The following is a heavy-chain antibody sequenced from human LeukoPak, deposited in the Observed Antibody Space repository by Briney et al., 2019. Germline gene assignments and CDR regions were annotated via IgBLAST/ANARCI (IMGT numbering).Heavy chain of an antibody. J-gene: IGHJ5*02. D-gene: IGHD2-2*01. V-gene: IGHV4-31*03. Sequence: PSETLSLTCTVSGGSISSGGYYWSWIRQHPGKGLEWIGYIYYSGSTYYNPSLKSRVTISVDTSKNQFSLKLSSVTAADTAVYYGARWGGGYCSSTSCLWNWFDPWGQGTLVTVSS. CDR1: GGSISSGGYY. CDR2: IYYSGST. CDR3: ARWGGGYCSSTSCLWNWFDP.